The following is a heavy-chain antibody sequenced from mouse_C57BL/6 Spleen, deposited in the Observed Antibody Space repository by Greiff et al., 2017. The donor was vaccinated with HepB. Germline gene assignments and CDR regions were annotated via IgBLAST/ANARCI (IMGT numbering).Heavy chain of an antibody. D-gene: IGHD2-3*01. Sequence: EVQLQQSGAELVKPGASVKLSCTASGFNIKDYYMHWVKQRTEQGLEWIGRIDPEDGETKYAPKFQDKATITADTSSNTAYLQLSSLTSEDTAVYYCASSYDGYSGGDWGQGTTLTVSS. J-gene: IGHJ2*01. CDR3: ASSYDGYSGGD. CDR2: IDPEDGET. V-gene: IGHV14-2*01. CDR1: GFNIKDYY.